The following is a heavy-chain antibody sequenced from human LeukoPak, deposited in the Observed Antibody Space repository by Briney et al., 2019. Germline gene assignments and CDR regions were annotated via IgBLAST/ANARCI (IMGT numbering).Heavy chain of an antibody. CDR3: ARDGVYYGSGANWFDP. V-gene: IGHV4-4*02. J-gene: IGHJ5*02. CDR2: IYHSGST. CDR1: GGSISSSNW. D-gene: IGHD3-10*01. Sequence: PSGTLSLTCAVSGGSISSSNWWSWVRQPPGKGLEWIGEIYHSGSTNYNPSLKSRVTISVDKSKNQFSLKLSSVTAADTAVYYCARDGVYYGSGANWFDPWGQGTLVTVSP.